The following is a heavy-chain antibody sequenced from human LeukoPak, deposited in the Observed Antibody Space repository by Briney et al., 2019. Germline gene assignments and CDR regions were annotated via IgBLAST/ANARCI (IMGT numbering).Heavy chain of an antibody. D-gene: IGHD3-22*01. CDR1: GYTFTSYA. V-gene: IGHV7-4-1*02. J-gene: IGHJ4*02. CDR3: ATPPPLGYYYDSSGYVN. CDR2: INTNTGSP. Sequence: GASVKVSCKASGYTFTSYAMNWVRQAPGQGLEWMGWINTNTGSPTYAQGFTGRFVFSLDTSVSTAYLQISSLKAEDTAVYYCATPPPLGYYYDSSGYVNWGQGTLVTVSS.